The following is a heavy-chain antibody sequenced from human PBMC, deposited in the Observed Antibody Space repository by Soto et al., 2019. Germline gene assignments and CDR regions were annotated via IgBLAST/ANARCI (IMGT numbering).Heavy chain of an antibody. CDR3: ARDELGYCSSTSCYQSAFDI. CDR1: GYTFTGYY. D-gene: IGHD2-2*01. J-gene: IGHJ3*02. V-gene: IGHV1-2*04. CDR2: INPNSGGT. Sequence: ASVKVSCKASGYTFTGYYMHWVRQAPGQGLEWMGWINPNSGGTNYAQKFQGWVTMTRDTSISTAYMELSRLRSDDTAVYYCARDELGYCSSTSCYQSAFDIWGQGTMVTVSS.